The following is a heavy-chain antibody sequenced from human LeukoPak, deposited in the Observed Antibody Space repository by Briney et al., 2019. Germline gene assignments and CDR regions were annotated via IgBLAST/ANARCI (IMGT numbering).Heavy chain of an antibody. D-gene: IGHD2-2*01. CDR2: IYYSGST. Sequence: PSETLSLTCTVSGGSISSSSYYWGWIRQPPGKGLEWIGSIYYSGSTYYNPSLKSRVTISVDTSKNQFSLKLSSVTAADTAVYYCASLALRILVVPAATDWYFDLWGRGTLVTVSS. CDR3: ASLALRILVVPAATDWYFDL. J-gene: IGHJ2*01. V-gene: IGHV4-39*07. CDR1: GGSISSSSYY.